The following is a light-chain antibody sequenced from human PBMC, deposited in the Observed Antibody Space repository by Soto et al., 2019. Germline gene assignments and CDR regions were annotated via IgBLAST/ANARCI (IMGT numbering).Light chain of an antibody. CDR2: GAS. J-gene: IGKJ3*01. Sequence: DIQMTQSPSSVSASVGDRVTITCRASQDIHTWLAWYQQKPGKAPNLLIYGASTLQSGVPSRFSASGSGRDFTLTISSLQPEDFATYYCHPANSFPFAFGPGTKVDFK. CDR1: QDIHTW. CDR3: HPANSFPFA. V-gene: IGKV1-12*02.